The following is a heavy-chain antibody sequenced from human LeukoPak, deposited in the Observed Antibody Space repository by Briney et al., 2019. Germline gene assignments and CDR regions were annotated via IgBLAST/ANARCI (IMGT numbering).Heavy chain of an antibody. Sequence: GASVTVSCKASGYTFTGYYMHWVRQAPGQGLEWMGWIHPNTGDTNYAQKFQGRVTMTRDTSISTAYMEMSRLRSDDTAVYYCARGYDFWSGRTKYNWFDPWGQGTLVTVSS. CDR1: GYTFTGYY. CDR3: ARGYDFWSGRTKYNWFDP. J-gene: IGHJ5*02. CDR2: IHPNTGDT. D-gene: IGHD3-3*01. V-gene: IGHV1-2*02.